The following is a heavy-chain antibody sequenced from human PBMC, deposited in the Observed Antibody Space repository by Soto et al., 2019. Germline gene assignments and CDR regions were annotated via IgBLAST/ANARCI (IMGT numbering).Heavy chain of an antibody. CDR2: IIPLFGTA. CDR3: ARPKGTYSSGYYYFDF. V-gene: IGHV1-69*01. CDR1: GGTFSTYA. J-gene: IGHJ4*02. D-gene: IGHD6-19*01. Sequence: QVQLEQSGGEVKQPGSSVRVSCKTSGGTFSTYAINWVRQAPGQGLEWMGAIIPLFGTADYSQKFQGSVTSTADESTSTAYMELSSLRFADTAVYFCARPKGTYSSGYYYFDFWGQGTLVTVSS.